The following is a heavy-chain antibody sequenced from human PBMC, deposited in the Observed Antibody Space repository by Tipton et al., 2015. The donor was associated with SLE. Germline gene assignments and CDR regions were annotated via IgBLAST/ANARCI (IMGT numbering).Heavy chain of an antibody. J-gene: IGHJ5*02. CDR3: ARGQGAIFGVVTPWVDP. Sequence: TLSLTCTVSGGSINPHYWSWIRQPPGKGLEWIGYIYYSGSTNYNPSLKSRVTISVDTSKNQFSLKLSSVTAADTAVYYCARGQGAIFGVVTPWVDPLGQGTLVTVSS. D-gene: IGHD3-3*01. CDR2: IYYSGST. CDR1: GGSINPHY. V-gene: IGHV4-59*11.